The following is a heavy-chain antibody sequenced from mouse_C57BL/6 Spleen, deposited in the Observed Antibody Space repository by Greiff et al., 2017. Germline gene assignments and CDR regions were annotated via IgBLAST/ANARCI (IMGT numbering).Heavy chain of an antibody. CDR2: IYPGSGNT. CDR3: ARSYDGYPDY. D-gene: IGHD2-3*01. J-gene: IGHJ2*01. Sequence: QVQLQQSGAELVRPGASVKLSCKASGYTFTDYYINWVKQRPGQGLEWIARIYPGSGNTYYNEKFKGKATLTAEKSSSTAYMQLSSLTSEDSAVYFCARSYDGYPDYWCQGTTLTVSS. CDR1: GYTFTDYY. V-gene: IGHV1-76*01.